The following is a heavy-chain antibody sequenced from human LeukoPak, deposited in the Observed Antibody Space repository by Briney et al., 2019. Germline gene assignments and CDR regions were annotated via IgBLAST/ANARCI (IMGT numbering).Heavy chain of an antibody. D-gene: IGHD3-10*01. CDR3: AEDPRGGSVVGY. Sequence: GGSLRLSCAASGFTFSSYGMHWVRQAPGKGLEWVAVISYDGSNKYYADSVKGRFTISRDNSKNTLYLQMNSLRAEDTAVYYCAEDPRGGSVVGYWGQGTLVTVSS. V-gene: IGHV3-30*18. J-gene: IGHJ4*02. CDR1: GFTFSSYG. CDR2: ISYDGSNK.